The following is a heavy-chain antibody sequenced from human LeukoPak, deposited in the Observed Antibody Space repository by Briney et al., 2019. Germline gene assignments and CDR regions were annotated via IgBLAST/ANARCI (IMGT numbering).Heavy chain of an antibody. Sequence: ASVKVSCKASGYTLTGYYMHWVRQAPGQGLEWMGVINLSAGTTNYAQKFQGRVTMTRDTSTSTVYMELSSLPSEDTAVYYCAREMGVGSTMGYFYYWGQGTLVTVSS. CDR2: INLSAGTT. V-gene: IGHV1-46*01. CDR3: AREMGVGSTMGYFYY. J-gene: IGHJ4*02. CDR1: GYTLTGYY. D-gene: IGHD1-26*01.